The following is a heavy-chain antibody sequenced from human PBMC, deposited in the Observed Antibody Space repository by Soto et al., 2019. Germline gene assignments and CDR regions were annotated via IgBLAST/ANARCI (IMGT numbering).Heavy chain of an antibody. J-gene: IGHJ3*02. V-gene: IGHV3-21*01. Sequence: GSLRLSCAASGFTFSSYSMNWVRQAPGKGLEWVSSISSSSSYIYYADSVKGRFTISRDNAKNSLYLQMNSLRAEDTAVYYCARESGDIGAFDIWGQGTMVTVSS. D-gene: IGHD5-12*01. CDR2: ISSSSSYI. CDR3: ARESGDIGAFDI. CDR1: GFTFSSYS.